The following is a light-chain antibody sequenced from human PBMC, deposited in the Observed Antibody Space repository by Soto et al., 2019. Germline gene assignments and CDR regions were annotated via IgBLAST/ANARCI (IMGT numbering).Light chain of an antibody. J-gene: IGKJ1*01. CDR3: QQYGSSSPWT. CDR2: KAS. V-gene: IGKV1-5*03. CDR1: QRVGSW. Sequence: DIKMTQSPSTLSASVGDRVTITCRASQRVGSWLAWYQQKPGKAPKLLIYKASSLESGVPSRFSGSGSGTEFSLTISSLQPDDFASYHCQQYGSSSPWTFGQGTKVEIK.